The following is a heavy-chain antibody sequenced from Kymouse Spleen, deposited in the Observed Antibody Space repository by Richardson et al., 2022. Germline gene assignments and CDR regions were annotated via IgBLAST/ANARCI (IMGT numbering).Heavy chain of an antibody. CDR2: ISAYNGNT. CDR3: IAARPNITTTTTVWTS. J-gene: IGHJ6*02. Sequence: QVQLVQSGAEVKKPGASVKVSCKASGYTFTSYGISWVRQAPGQGLEWMGWISAYNGNTNYAQKLQGRVTMTTDTSTSTAYMELRSLRSDDTAVYYPIAARPNITTTTTVWTSGAKGPRSPSPQ. V-gene: IGHV1-18*01. D-gene: IGHD6-6*01. CDR1: GYTFTSYG.